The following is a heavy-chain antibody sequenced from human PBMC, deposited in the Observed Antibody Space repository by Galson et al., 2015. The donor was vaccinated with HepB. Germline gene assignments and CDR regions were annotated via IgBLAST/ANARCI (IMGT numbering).Heavy chain of an antibody. J-gene: IGHJ4*02. V-gene: IGHV4-39*01. CDR3: TRHFWSASYYVDY. Sequence: SVSGGSIITSSYHWGWIRQSPGKGLEWIGSIYYSGSTYYNPSLKSRATISVNTSRNQFSLKLRSVTAADTAVYFCTRHFWSASYYVDYWGQGSLVTVSS. CDR1: GGSIITSSYH. D-gene: IGHD3-3*01. CDR2: IYYSGST.